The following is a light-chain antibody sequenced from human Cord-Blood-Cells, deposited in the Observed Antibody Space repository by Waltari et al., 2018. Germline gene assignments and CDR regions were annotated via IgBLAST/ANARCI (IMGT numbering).Light chain of an antibody. CDR2: DVS. CDR3: SSYTSSSTYV. V-gene: IGLV2-14*03. Sequence: QSALTQPASVSASPGQSITISCPGTSRDAGGYTYVSWYQHHPGKAPKLMIYDVSNRPSGVSNRFSGSKSGNTASLTISGLQAEDEADYYCSSYTSSSTYVFGTGTKVTVL. J-gene: IGLJ1*01. CDR1: SRDAGGYTY.